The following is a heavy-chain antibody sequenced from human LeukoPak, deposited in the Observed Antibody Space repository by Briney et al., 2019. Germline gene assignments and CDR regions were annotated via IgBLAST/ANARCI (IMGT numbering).Heavy chain of an antibody. CDR1: GGSISSGSYY. Sequence: SQTLSLTCTVSGGSISSGSYYWSWIRQPAGKGLEWIGRIYTSGSTNYNPSLKSRVTISVDTSKNQFSLRLSSVTAADTAVYYCARERSSGWYFAFDIWGQGTMVTVSS. J-gene: IGHJ3*02. V-gene: IGHV4-61*02. D-gene: IGHD6-19*01. CDR2: IYTSGST. CDR3: ARERSSGWYFAFDI.